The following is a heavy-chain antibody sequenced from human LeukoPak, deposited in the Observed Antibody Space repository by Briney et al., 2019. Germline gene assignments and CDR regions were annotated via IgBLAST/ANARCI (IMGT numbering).Heavy chain of an antibody. V-gene: IGHV3-13*01. Sequence: GGSLRLSCAASGFTFSSYDMHWVRQATGKGLEWVSAIGTAGDTYYPGSVKGRFTISRENAKNSLYLQMNSLRAGDTAVYYCARGIGYYDSSGYYLRYFDYWGQGTLVTVSS. J-gene: IGHJ4*02. CDR3: ARGIGYYDSSGYYLRYFDY. D-gene: IGHD3-22*01. CDR1: GFTFSSYD. CDR2: IGTAGDT.